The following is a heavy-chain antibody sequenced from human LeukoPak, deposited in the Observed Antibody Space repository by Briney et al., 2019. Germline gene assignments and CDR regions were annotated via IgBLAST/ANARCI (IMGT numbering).Heavy chain of an antibody. CDR2: INPNSGGT. J-gene: IGHJ4*02. CDR1: GYTFTSYY. D-gene: IGHD2-15*01. CDR3: ASHCSGGSCYRGFDY. Sequence: VASVKVSCKASGYTFTSYYVHWVRQAPGQGLEWMGWINPNSGGTNYAQKFQGRVTMTRDTSISTAYMELSRLRSDDTAVYYCASHCSGGSCYRGFDYWGQGTLVTVSS. V-gene: IGHV1-2*02.